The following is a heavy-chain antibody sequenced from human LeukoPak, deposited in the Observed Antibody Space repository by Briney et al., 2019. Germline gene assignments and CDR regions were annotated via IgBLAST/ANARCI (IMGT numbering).Heavy chain of an antibody. CDR2: IRNKANSYTT. Sequence: GGSLRLSCAASGFTFSNAWMVWVRQAPGKGLEWVGRIRNKANSYTTEYAASVQGRFTVSRDDSMNSLYLQMNSMKTEDTAVYYCTRLVGANDWGQGTLVTVSS. CDR3: TRLVGAND. J-gene: IGHJ4*02. D-gene: IGHD1-26*01. CDR1: GFTFSNAW. V-gene: IGHV3-72*01.